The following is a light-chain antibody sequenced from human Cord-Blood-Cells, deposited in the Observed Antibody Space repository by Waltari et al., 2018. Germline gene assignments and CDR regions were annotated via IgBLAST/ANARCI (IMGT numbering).Light chain of an antibody. J-gene: IGKJ5*01. CDR3: QQYYSTPIT. CDR1: QSVLYNSNNKNY. V-gene: IGKV4-1*01. Sequence: IVMTQSPDSLAVSLGERATINCKSSQSVLYNSNNKNYLAWYQQKPGQPPKLLIYWASTRESGVPDRFSGSGSGTDFTLTISSLQAEDVAVYYCQQYYSTPITFGQGTRLEIK. CDR2: WAS.